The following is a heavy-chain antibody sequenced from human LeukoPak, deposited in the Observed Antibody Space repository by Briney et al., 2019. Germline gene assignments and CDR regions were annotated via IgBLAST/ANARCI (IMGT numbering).Heavy chain of an antibody. D-gene: IGHD3-16*02. Sequence: GGSLRLSCAASGFTFSSYAMHWVRQAPGKGLEWVAVIWNDGSNKYYADSVKGRFTISRDNSKNTLYLQMNSLRAEDTAVYYCANSGVYDYVWGSYPSDYWGQGTLVTVSS. CDR2: IWNDGSNK. CDR1: GFTFSSYA. CDR3: ANSGVYDYVWGSYPSDY. V-gene: IGHV3-33*08. J-gene: IGHJ4*02.